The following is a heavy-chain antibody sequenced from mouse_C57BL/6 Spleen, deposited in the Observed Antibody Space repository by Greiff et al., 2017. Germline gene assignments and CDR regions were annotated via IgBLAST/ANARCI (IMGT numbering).Heavy chain of an antibody. CDR3: ARQDYGSSYLDY. D-gene: IGHD1-1*01. CDR2: ISNGGGST. Sequence: EVKLMESGGGLVQPGGSLKLSCAASGFTFSDYYMYWVRQTPEKRLEWVAYISNGGGSTYYPDTVKGRFTISRDNAKNTLYLQMSRLKSEDTAMYYCARQDYGSSYLDYWGQGTTLTVSS. CDR1: GFTFSDYY. J-gene: IGHJ2*01. V-gene: IGHV5-12*01.